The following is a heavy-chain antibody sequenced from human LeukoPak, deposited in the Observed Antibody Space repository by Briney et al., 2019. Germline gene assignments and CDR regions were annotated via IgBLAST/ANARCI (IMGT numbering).Heavy chain of an antibody. J-gene: IGHJ4*02. V-gene: IGHV4-30-2*01. D-gene: IGHD3-10*01. Sequence: SQILSLTCAVSGGSISSGGYSWSWIRQPPGKGLEWIGYIYHSGSTYYNPSLKSRVTISVDRSKNQFSLKLSSVTAADTAVYYCAGLYGSGSYYDDYWGQGTLVTVSS. CDR2: IYHSGST. CDR1: GGSISSGGYS. CDR3: AGLYGSGSYYDDY.